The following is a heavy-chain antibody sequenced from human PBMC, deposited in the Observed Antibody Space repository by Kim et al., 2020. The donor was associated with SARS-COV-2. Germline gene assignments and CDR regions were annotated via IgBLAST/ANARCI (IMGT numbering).Heavy chain of an antibody. CDR2: IYSGGST. CDR1: GFTVSSNY. Sequence: GGSLRLSCAASGFTVSSNYMSWVRQAPGKGLEWVSVIYSGGSTYYADSVKGRFTISRDNSKNTLYLQMNSLRAEDTAVYYCAREPTVSGPWLERGMDVWGQGTTVTVSS. CDR3: AREPTVSGPWLERGMDV. J-gene: IGHJ6*02. D-gene: IGHD6-19*01. V-gene: IGHV3-53*01.